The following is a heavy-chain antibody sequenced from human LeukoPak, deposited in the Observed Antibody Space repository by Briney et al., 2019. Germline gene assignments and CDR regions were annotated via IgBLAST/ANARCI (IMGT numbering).Heavy chain of an antibody. V-gene: IGHV3-7*01. CDR1: GFTFSSYG. J-gene: IGHJ5*02. Sequence: PGGSLRLSCAASGFTFSSYGMSWVRQAPGKGREGGANIKQDGSEKYYVDSVKGRFTISRDNAKNSLYLQMNSLRAEDTAVYYCARSHSSSWYGDFDPWGQGTLVTVSS. CDR2: IKQDGSEK. D-gene: IGHD6-13*01. CDR3: ARSHSSSWYGDFDP.